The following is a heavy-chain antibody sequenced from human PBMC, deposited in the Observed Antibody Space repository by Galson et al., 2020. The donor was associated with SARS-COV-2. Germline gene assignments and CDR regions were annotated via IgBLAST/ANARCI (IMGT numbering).Heavy chain of an antibody. CDR3: ARRGRDGTNYPGKYWYFDL. CDR2: IYYSGTT. CDR1: GGSISSYY. J-gene: IGHJ2*01. D-gene: IGHD1-26*01. V-gene: IGHV4-59*01. Sequence: SQTLSLTCTVSGGSISSYYWSWIRQPPGQGLEWIGYIYYSGTTYYNPSLKSRVTIAVDTSKNQFSLKLSSVTAADTAVYYCARRGRDGTNYPGKYWYFDLWGRGTLVSGSS.